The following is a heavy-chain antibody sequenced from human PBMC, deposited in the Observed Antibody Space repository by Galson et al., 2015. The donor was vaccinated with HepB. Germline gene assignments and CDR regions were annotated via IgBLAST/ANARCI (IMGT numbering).Heavy chain of an antibody. Sequence: SVKVSCKASRYPFTTYHIHWVRQPPGQGLEWMGWISANSGNTKYAQNLQGRVTLTRDTSTSTAYLELRSLRSDDTAAYYCARDRDYRFDYWGQGTLVTVSS. J-gene: IGHJ4*02. CDR2: ISANSGNT. D-gene: IGHD4/OR15-4a*01. V-gene: IGHV1-18*04. CDR3: ARDRDYRFDY. CDR1: RYPFTTYH.